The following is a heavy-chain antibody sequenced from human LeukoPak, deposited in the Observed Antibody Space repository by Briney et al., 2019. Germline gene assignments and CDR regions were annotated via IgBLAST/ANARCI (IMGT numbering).Heavy chain of an antibody. CDR3: ASPLYGYSYGPFHH. V-gene: IGHV3-48*03. CDR2: IGSSTRTM. Sequence: PGGSLRLSCAASGLSFSTYDMTWVRQAPGKGLEWVSYIGSSTRTMYYAESLKGRFIISRDSAKNSLYLQMDSLRAEDTAIYYCASPLYGYSYGPFHHWGQGTLVTVSS. D-gene: IGHD5-18*01. CDR1: GLSFSTYD. J-gene: IGHJ4*02.